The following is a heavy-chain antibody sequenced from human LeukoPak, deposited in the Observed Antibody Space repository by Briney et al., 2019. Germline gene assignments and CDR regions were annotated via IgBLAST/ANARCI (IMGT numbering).Heavy chain of an antibody. V-gene: IGHV3-7*01. CDR3: ARWVRGVRIDY. D-gene: IGHD3-10*01. J-gene: IGHJ4*02. CDR2: IKQDGSEK. CDR1: GLTVSHNY. Sequence: PGGSLRLSCAASGLTVSHNYMNWVRQAPGKGLEWVANIKQDGSEKHYVDPVKGRFTISRDNAKNSLYLQMNSLRAEDTAVYYCARWVRGVRIDYWGQGTLVTVSS.